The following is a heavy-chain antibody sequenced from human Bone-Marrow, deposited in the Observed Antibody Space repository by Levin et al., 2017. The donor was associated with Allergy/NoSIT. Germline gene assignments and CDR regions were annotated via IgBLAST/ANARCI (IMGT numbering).Heavy chain of an antibody. Sequence: GESLKISCAASGFTFTKAWMNWVRQAPGKGLEWVGRIKSKTDGGATDYAAPVKGRFTMSRDDSKNTLYLQMNSLKTEDTALYYCTADDGDYVGYSYYGLDVWGQGTTVTVSS. J-gene: IGHJ6*02. CDR3: TADDGDYVGYSYYGLDV. V-gene: IGHV3-15*01. CDR1: GFTFTKAW. CDR2: IKSKTDGGAT. D-gene: IGHD4-17*01.